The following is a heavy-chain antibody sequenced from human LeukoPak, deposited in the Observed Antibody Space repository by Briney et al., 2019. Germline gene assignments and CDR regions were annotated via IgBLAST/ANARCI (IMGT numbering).Heavy chain of an antibody. CDR3: ARVVWLRLVELSLAGYYYFYMDV. V-gene: IGHV1-18*01. CDR1: GYTFTSYG. CDR2: ISAYNGNA. J-gene: IGHJ6*03. D-gene: IGHD3-16*02. Sequence: ASVKVSCKASGYTFTSYGISWVRQAPGQGLEWMGWISAYNGNANYPQKLQGRVTMTIHRSTSTAYMELRRLRSDDTAVYYCARVVWLRLVELSLAGYYYFYMDVWGKGTTVTISS.